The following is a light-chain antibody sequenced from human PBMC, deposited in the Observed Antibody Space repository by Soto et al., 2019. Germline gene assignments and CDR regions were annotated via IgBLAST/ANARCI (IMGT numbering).Light chain of an antibody. J-gene: IGKJ1*01. CDR2: GAS. Sequence: EIVMTQSPATLSVSPGERATLSCRASQSITSNLVWYQQKAGQAPRLLIYGASTRATGIPARFSGSGSGTEFTLTITSLQSEGFAVYSCQQYDNWPTFGQGTKVEI. V-gene: IGKV3-15*01. CDR3: QQYDNWPT. CDR1: QSITSN.